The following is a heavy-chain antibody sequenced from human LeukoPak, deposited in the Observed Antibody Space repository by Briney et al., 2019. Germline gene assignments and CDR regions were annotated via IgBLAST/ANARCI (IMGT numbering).Heavy chain of an antibody. Sequence: ASVKVSCKASGGTFSSYAISWVRQAPGQGLEWMGWINPNSGGTNYAQRFQGRVTMTRDTSISTAYMELSRLRSDDTAVYYCASSPDSSSSRWGQGTLVTVSS. CDR3: ASSPDSSSSR. J-gene: IGHJ4*02. D-gene: IGHD6-6*01. CDR1: GGTFSSYA. V-gene: IGHV1-2*02. CDR2: INPNSGGT.